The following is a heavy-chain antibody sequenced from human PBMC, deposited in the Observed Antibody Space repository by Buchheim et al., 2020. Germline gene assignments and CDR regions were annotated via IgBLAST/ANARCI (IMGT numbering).Heavy chain of an antibody. CDR2: IDYSGST. D-gene: IGHD5-24*01. CDR3: ARWLQSSRFDY. J-gene: IGHJ4*02. Sequence: QVQLQESGPGLVKPSQTLSLTCTVSGGSISSDGYYWSWIRQHPGQGLESLGYIDYSGSTYYNPSLKSRVTLSVDTSKNQFPLTLSSVNAEDTAVYYCARWLQSSRFDYWGQGTL. V-gene: IGHV4-31*03. CDR1: GGSISSDGYY.